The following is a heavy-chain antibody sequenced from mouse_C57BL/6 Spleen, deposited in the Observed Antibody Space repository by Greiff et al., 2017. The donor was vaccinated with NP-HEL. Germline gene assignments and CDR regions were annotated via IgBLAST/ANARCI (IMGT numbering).Heavy chain of an antibody. D-gene: IGHD2-1*01. Sequence: EVQLQQSGPELVKPGASVKIPCKASGYTFTDYNMDWVKQSHGKSLEWIGDINPNNGGTNYNQKFKGKATLTVDKSSSTAYMELRSLTSEDTAVYYCARGAGYGNYDAYWGQGTLVTVSA. CDR2: INPNNGGT. CDR3: ARGAGYGNYDAY. J-gene: IGHJ3*01. CDR1: GYTFTDYN. V-gene: IGHV1-18*01.